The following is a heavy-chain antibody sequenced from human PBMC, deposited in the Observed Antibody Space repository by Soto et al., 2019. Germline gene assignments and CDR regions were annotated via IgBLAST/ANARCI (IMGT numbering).Heavy chain of an antibody. CDR2: IYYSGST. V-gene: IGHV4-59*01. J-gene: IGHJ6*02. CDR3: ARVTVVRGVYYYYGMDV. Sequence: PSETLSLTCTVSGGSISSYYWSWIRQPPGKGLEWIGYIYYSGSTNYNPSLKSRVTISVDTSKNQFSLKLSSVTAADTAVYYCARVTVVRGVYYYYGMDVWGQGTTVTVSS. D-gene: IGHD3-10*01. CDR1: GGSISSYY.